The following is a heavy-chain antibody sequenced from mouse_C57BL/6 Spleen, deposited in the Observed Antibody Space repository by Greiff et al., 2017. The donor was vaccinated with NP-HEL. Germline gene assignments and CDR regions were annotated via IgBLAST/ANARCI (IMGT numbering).Heavy chain of an antibody. V-gene: IGHV1-80*01. Sequence: VQLQQSGAELVKPGASVKISCKASGYAFSSYWMNWVKQRPGKGLEWIGQIYPGDGDTNYNGKFKGKATLTADKSSSTAYMQLSSLTSEDSAVYFCARGGTVVANDYWGQGTTLTVSS. CDR1: GYAFSSYW. CDR3: ARGGTVVANDY. J-gene: IGHJ2*01. CDR2: IYPGDGDT. D-gene: IGHD1-1*01.